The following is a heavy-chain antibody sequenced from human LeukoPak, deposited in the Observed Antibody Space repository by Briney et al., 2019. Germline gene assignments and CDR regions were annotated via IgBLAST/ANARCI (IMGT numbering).Heavy chain of an antibody. J-gene: IGHJ4*02. Sequence: PGGSLRLFCAASGFTFSSYAMHWVRQAPGKGLEYVSAISSTGTSTYYANSVKGRFTISRDNSKNTLYLQMGSLRGEDMAVYYCARVGKTSSAYWGQGTLVTVSS. V-gene: IGHV3-64*01. CDR1: GFTFSSYA. CDR3: ARVGKTSSAY. CDR2: ISSTGTST.